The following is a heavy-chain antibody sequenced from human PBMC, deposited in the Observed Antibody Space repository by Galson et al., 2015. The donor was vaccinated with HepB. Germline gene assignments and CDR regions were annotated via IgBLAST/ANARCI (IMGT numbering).Heavy chain of an antibody. CDR2: IHSGGHT. CDR1: GDSINSNY. J-gene: IGHJ5*02. V-gene: IGHV4-59*08. Sequence: ETLSLTCDVSGDSINSNYWSWVRQAPGKPLEFLAYIHSGGHTTYSPSLGSRATISIARSKTQFSLQLRSVTAADTAIYYCARLASKFDPWGQGTLVIVSS. CDR3: ARLASKFDP.